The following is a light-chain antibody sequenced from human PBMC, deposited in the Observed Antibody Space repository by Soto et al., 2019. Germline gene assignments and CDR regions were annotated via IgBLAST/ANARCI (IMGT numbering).Light chain of an antibody. CDR1: QSVSSSY. CDR2: GAS. Sequence: ELTQSPGNLNWSAGGSGTLSCRASQSVSSSYLAWYQQKPGQAPRLLIYGASSRATGIPDRFSGSGSGTNFTLTISRLEPEELAVYSGQPYGTSPRTYDQGTKVDIK. J-gene: IGKJ1*01. CDR3: QPYGTSPRT. V-gene: IGKV3-20*01.